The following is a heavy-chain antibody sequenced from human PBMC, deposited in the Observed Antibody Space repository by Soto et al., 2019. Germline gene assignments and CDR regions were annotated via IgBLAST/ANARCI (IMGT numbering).Heavy chain of an antibody. CDR2: IIPIFGTA. D-gene: IGHD3-3*01. J-gene: IGHJ4*02. Sequence: SVKVSCKASGGTFSSYGISWVRQAPGQGLEWMGGIIPIFGTADYAQKFHRRVTITAGESTRTAYMELSRIISEEPAVYYCGRQYIPILGVAPTSFDYWGRG. V-gene: IGHV1-69*13. CDR3: GRQYIPILGVAPTSFDY. CDR1: GGTFSSYG.